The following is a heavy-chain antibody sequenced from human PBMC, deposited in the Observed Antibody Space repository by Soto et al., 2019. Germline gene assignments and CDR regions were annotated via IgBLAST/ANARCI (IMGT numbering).Heavy chain of an antibody. V-gene: IGHV4-30-4*01. CDR3: ASNYDILTGYDY. CDR1: GGSISSGDYY. J-gene: IGHJ4*02. D-gene: IGHD3-9*01. CDR2: IYYSGGT. Sequence: SETLSLTCTVSGGSISSGDYYWSWIRQPPGKGLEWIGYIYYSGGTYYNPSLKSRVTISVDTSKNQFSLKLSSVTAADTAVYYCASNYDILTGYDYWGQGTLVTVSS.